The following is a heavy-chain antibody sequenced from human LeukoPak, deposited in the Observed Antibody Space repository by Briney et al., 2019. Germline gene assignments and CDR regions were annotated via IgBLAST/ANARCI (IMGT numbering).Heavy chain of an antibody. J-gene: IGHJ4*02. D-gene: IGHD6-19*01. CDR2: IYYSGST. CDR3: ARSDGSGWYVFDY. Sequence: SETLSLTCTVSGGSVSSGSYYWSWIRQPPGKGLEWIGYIYYSGSTNYNPSLKSRVTISVDTSKNQFSLKLSSVTAADTAVYYCARSDGSGWYVFDYWGQGTLVTVSS. V-gene: IGHV4-61*01. CDR1: GGSVSSGSYY.